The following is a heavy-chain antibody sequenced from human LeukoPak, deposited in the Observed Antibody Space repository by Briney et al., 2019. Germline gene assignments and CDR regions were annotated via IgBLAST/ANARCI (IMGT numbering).Heavy chain of an antibody. CDR3: ARCPYSFGFAPPDY. J-gene: IGHJ4*02. CDR2: ISGRSGTT. D-gene: IGHD5-18*01. CDR1: GFTFTSSA. Sequence: GGSLRLSCVASGFTFTSSAMSWVRQAPGKGLEWVSAISGRSGTTYYADSVKGRFTISRDNSKNTLYLQMNSLRAEDTAVYYCARCPYSFGFAPPDYWGQGTLVTVSS. V-gene: IGHV3-23*01.